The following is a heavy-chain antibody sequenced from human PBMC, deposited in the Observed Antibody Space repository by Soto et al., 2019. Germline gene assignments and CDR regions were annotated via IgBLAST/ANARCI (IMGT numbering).Heavy chain of an antibody. D-gene: IGHD1-26*01. CDR1: GFTFSNNA. J-gene: IGHJ4*02. CDR3: ARASGESYPGSRVFVS. CDR2: VTNTGGDK. Sequence: EVQLLESGGDLVQPGGSLRLSCAASGFTFSNNAMSWVHQAPGKGLELVSIVTNTGGDKLYADSVKGRFIISRDNSKNTLYLQMNSLRAEDSAIYYCARASGESYPGSRVFVSWGQGTRVTVSS. V-gene: IGHV3-23*01.